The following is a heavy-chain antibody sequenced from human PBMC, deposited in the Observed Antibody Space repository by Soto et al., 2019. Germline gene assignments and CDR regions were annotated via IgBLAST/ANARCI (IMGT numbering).Heavy chain of an antibody. CDR1: GYTFTSYG. Sequence: ASVKVSCKASGYTFTSYGISWVRQAPGQGLEWMGWISAYNGNTNYAQKLQGRVTMTTDTSTSTAYMELRSLRSDDTAVYYCARDRYYGSGSSSLDYWGQGTLVTVSS. CDR2: ISAYNGNT. J-gene: IGHJ4*02. D-gene: IGHD3-10*01. CDR3: ARDRYYGSGSSSLDY. V-gene: IGHV1-18*01.